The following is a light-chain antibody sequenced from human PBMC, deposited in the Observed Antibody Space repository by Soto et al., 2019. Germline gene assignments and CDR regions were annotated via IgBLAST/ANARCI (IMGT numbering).Light chain of an antibody. J-gene: IGLJ2*01. CDR3: ETWDSKV. CDR1: SGHSSYI. Sequence: QLVLTQSSSASASLGSSVKLTCTLSSGHSSYIIAWHQQQPGKAPRYLMKLEGSGSYNKGSGVPDRFSGSSSGADRYLTISNLQFEDEADYYCETWDSKVFGGGTKVTVL. CDR2: LEGSGSY. V-gene: IGLV4-60*02.